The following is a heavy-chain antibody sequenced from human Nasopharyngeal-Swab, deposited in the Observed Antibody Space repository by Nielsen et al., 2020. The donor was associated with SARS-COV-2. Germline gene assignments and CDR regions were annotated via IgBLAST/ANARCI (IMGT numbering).Heavy chain of an antibody. CDR1: GFTFSSYA. CDR3: ARAPVPAASIGY. Sequence: GESLKISCAASGFTFSSYAMHWVRQAPGKGLEWVAVISYDGSNKYYADSVKGRFTISRDNSKNTLYLQMNSLRAEDTAVYYCARAPVPAASIGYWGQGTLVTVSS. D-gene: IGHD2-2*01. CDR2: ISYDGSNK. J-gene: IGHJ4*02. V-gene: IGHV3-30-3*01.